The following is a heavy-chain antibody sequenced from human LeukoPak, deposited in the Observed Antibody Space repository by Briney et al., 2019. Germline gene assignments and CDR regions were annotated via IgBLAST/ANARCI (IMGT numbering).Heavy chain of an antibody. D-gene: IGHD3-22*01. CDR3: ARVNHYDSSGYEDY. CDR2: IYYSGST. CDR1: GGSISSYY. J-gene: IGHJ4*02. V-gene: IGHV4-59*01. Sequence: SETLSLTCTVSGGSISSYYWSWIRQPPGKGLEWIGYIYYSGSTNYNPSLKSRVTISVDTSKNQFSLKLSSVTAADTAVYYCARVNHYDSSGYEDYWGQGTLVTVSS.